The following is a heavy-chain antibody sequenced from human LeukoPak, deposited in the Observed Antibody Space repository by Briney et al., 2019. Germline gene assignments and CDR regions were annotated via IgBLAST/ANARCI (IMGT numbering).Heavy chain of an antibody. CDR1: GFTFSSYS. Sequence: GGSLRLSCAASGFTFSSYSMIWVRQAPGKGLEWVSSISGGSSYIQYVDSLKGRFTISRDNGKNSLFLQMNSLRVEDTAVYYCARVRVTTFLGACDIWGQGTMVTVSS. D-gene: IGHD4-17*01. J-gene: IGHJ3*02. V-gene: IGHV3-21*01. CDR2: ISGGSSYI. CDR3: ARVRVTTFLGACDI.